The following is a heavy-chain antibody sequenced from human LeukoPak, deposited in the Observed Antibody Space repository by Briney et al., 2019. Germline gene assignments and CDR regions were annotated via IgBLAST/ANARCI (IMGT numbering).Heavy chain of an antibody. D-gene: IGHD3/OR15-3a*01. CDR2: INTNTGNP. V-gene: IGHV7-4-1*02. Sequence: GASMKVSCKASGYTFTSYAINWVRQAPGQGLEWMGLINTNTGNPTYAQGFTGRFVFSLDTSVSTAYLQIRSLKAEDTAVYYCARDWTSNWFDPWGQGTLVTVSS. CDR1: GYTFTSYA. J-gene: IGHJ5*02. CDR3: ARDWTSNWFDP.